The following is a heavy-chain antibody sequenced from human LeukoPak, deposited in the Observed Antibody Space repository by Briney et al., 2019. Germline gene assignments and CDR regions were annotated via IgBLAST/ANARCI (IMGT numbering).Heavy chain of an antibody. J-gene: IGHJ3*02. CDR2: ISSSSSTI. D-gene: IGHD3-10*01. CDR1: GFTFSSYS. Sequence: GGSLRLSCAASGFTFSSYSMNWVRQAPGKGLEWVSYISSSSSTIYYADSVKGRFTISRDNAKNSLYLQMDSLRDEDTAVYYCARDGMVRGVIIWDAFDIWGQGTMVTVSS. CDR3: ARDGMVRGVIIWDAFDI. V-gene: IGHV3-48*02.